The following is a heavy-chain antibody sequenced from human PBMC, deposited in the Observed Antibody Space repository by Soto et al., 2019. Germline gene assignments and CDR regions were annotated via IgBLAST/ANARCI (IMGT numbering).Heavy chain of an antibody. D-gene: IGHD2-15*01. J-gene: IGHJ4*02. CDR2: INAGNNNI. CDR1: GYTFSNFA. Sequence: ASVKVSCKASGYTFSNFAMHWVRQAPGQRLEWMGWINAGNNNIKYLQKFQGRVTITRDTSASTAYMELRSLRSEDTAVYYCARDLGGWPDYWGQGTLVTVSS. V-gene: IGHV1-3*01. CDR3: ARDLGGWPDY.